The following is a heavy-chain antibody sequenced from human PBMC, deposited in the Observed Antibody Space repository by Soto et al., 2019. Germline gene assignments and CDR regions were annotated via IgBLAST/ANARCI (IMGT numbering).Heavy chain of an antibody. Sequence: WGSLRLSCAASGFTFINYGIHLFRHTPCKGLEWVAVISYDGSHQFYTDSVKGRFTISRDNSKNTLYLQMNSLRAEDTAVYYCARGDYDILTGYSPPGGMDVWGQGTTVTVSS. J-gene: IGHJ6*02. CDR3: ARGDYDILTGYSPPGGMDV. V-gene: IGHV3-30*03. CDR2: ISYDGSHQ. CDR1: GFTFINYG. D-gene: IGHD3-9*01.